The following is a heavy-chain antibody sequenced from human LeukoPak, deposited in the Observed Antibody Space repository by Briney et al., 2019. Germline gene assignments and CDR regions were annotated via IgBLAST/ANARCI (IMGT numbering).Heavy chain of an antibody. V-gene: IGHV3-33*06. CDR1: GFNFSSYG. D-gene: IGHD3-10*01. Sequence: GGSLRLSCAGSGFNFSSYGMHWVRQAPGKGLEWVAVIWYDGSNKYYADSVQGRFTISRDNSKNTLSLYMNSLRVEDTAVYYCAKDGDRGTNFYYYYMDVWGKGTTVTVSS. CDR3: AKDGDRGTNFYYYYMDV. CDR2: IWYDGSNK. J-gene: IGHJ6*03.